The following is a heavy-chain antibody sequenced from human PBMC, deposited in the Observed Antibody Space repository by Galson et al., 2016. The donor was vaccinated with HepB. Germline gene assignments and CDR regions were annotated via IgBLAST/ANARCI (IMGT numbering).Heavy chain of an antibody. Sequence: SLRLSCAASGFSFTEYGMHWVRQAPGKGWEWLAVIYFNGRDIYYADSVKGRFTISRDTSKNKLYLQMNSLRAEDTAVYYCVRDRATYDSSGYWFDYWGQGALATVSS. D-gene: IGHD3-22*01. CDR1: GFSFTEYG. CDR2: IYFNGRDI. CDR3: VRDRATYDSSGYWFDY. V-gene: IGHV3-33*01. J-gene: IGHJ4*02.